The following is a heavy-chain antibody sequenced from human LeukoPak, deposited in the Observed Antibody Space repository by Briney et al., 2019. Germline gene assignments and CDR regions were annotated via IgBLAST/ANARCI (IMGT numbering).Heavy chain of an antibody. D-gene: IGHD3-10*01. Sequence: SETLSLTCTVSGGSISSYYWSWIRQPPGKGLEWIGSIYYSGSTYYNPSLKSRVTISVDTSKNQFSLKLSSVTAADTAVYYCARDKGTMVRGGNWFDPWGQGTLVTVSS. CDR3: ARDKGTMVRGGNWFDP. CDR1: GGSISSYY. CDR2: IYYSGST. J-gene: IGHJ5*02. V-gene: IGHV4-39*07.